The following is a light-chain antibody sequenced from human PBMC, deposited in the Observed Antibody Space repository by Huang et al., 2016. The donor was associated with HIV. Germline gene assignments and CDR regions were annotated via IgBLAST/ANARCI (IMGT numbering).Light chain of an antibody. J-gene: IGKJ1*01. Sequence: DIVLRQSPGTLSLSPGERATVSCLAGETVTKNYLAWYQQKPSQAPRLLIYAASTRATGIPDRFSGSASGTDFTLAISRLEPDDFAVYYCQQYGNSPWTFGQGTKVEIK. CDR1: ETVTKNY. CDR3: QQYGNSPWT. CDR2: AAS. V-gene: IGKV3-20*01.